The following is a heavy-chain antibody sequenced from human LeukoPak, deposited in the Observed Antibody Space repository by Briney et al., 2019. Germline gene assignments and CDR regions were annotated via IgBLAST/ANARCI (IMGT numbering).Heavy chain of an antibody. Sequence: GGSLRLSCAGSGFIFRDVWMSWVRQAPGKGLEWVASITGDGTRTYYTDSVKGRFTISRDNSKNTLYLQMNSLRADETAIYYCASRPRADMGPLDYWGQGTLVTVST. CDR1: GFIFRDVW. CDR2: ITGDGTRT. V-gene: IGHV3-23*01. J-gene: IGHJ4*02. CDR3: ASRPRADMGPLDY. D-gene: IGHD1-14*01.